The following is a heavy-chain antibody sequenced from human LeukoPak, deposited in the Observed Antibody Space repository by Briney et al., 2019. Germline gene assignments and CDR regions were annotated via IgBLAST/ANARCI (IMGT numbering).Heavy chain of an antibody. D-gene: IGHD6-19*01. J-gene: IGHJ3*02. CDR2: ISYDGKDK. CDR3: AKARGSGFQRGDAFDM. Sequence: GRSLRLSCATSGFTFSNFGMNWVRQAPGKGLQWVAFISYDGKDKYYSDSVKGRITISRDNSKSTLHVQMDSLRTEDTAVYYCAKARGSGFQRGDAFDMWGQGTRVTVSS. CDR1: GFTFSNFG. V-gene: IGHV3-30*18.